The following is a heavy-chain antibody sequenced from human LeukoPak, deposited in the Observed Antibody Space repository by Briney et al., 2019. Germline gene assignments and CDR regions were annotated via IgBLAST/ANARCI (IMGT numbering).Heavy chain of an antibody. CDR3: ARGFELITFGGAIGKLNWFDS. CDR1: GFAFSNQA. Sequence: SGGSLRLSCAASGFAFSNQAMGWVRQAPGKGLEWGSVISDSGDTTYYADSVKGRFTISRDNAKNSLYLQMYSLRAEDTAVYYCARGFELITFGGAIGKLNWFDSWGQGTLVTVSS. CDR2: ISDSGDTT. D-gene: IGHD3-16*02. J-gene: IGHJ5*01. V-gene: IGHV3-23*01.